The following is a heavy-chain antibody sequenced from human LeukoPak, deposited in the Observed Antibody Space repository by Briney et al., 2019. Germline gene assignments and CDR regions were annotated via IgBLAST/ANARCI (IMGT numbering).Heavy chain of an antibody. CDR3: ARDSHAYFDAFDI. Sequence: SETLSLTCTVSGGSITSSSYYWGWIRQPPGKGLDWIGTIYYSGNTYYNPSLKSRVSMSVDTSKNQFSLKLSSVTAADTAVYFCARDSHAYFDAFDIWGQGTMVTVSS. V-gene: IGHV4-39*02. D-gene: IGHD2/OR15-2a*01. J-gene: IGHJ3*02. CDR1: GGSITSSSYY. CDR2: IYYSGNT.